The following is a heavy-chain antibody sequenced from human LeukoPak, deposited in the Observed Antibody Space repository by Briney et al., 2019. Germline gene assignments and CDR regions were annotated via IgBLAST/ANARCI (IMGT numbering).Heavy chain of an antibody. V-gene: IGHV4-59*01. CDR1: GGSISSYY. Sequence: SETLSLTCTVSGGSISSYYWSWIRQPPGKGLEWIGYIYYSGSTNYNPSLKSRVTISVDTSKNQFSLMLSSVTAADTAVYYCASFWGPNYYGSGSYYLYWGQGTLVTVSS. CDR2: IYYSGST. CDR3: ASFWGPNYYGSGSYYLY. J-gene: IGHJ4*02. D-gene: IGHD3-10*01.